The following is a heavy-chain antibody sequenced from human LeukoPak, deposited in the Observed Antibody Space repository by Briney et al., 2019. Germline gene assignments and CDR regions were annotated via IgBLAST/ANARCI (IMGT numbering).Heavy chain of an antibody. CDR2: INHSGST. CDR1: GGSFSGYY. J-gene: IGHJ4*02. Sequence: PSETLSLTCAVYGGSFSGYYWSWIRQPPGKGLEWIGEINHSGSTNYNPSLKSRVTISVDTSKNQFSLKLSSVTAADTAVYYRARIKIQLWVDYWGQGTLVTVSS. CDR3: ARIKIQLWVDY. V-gene: IGHV4-34*01. D-gene: IGHD5-18*01.